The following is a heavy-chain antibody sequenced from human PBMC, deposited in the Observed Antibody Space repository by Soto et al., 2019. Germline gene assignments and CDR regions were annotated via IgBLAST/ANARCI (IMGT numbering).Heavy chain of an antibody. CDR1: GFTFSSYA. Sequence: GGSLRLSCAASGFTFSSYAMHWVRQAPGKGLEWVAVISYDGSNKYYADSVKGRFTISRDNSRNTLYLQMNSLRAEDTAVYYCARGQQQLNSYYYYGMDVWGQGTTVTVSS. CDR3: ARGQQQLNSYYYYGMDV. V-gene: IGHV3-30-3*01. CDR2: ISYDGSNK. D-gene: IGHD6-13*01. J-gene: IGHJ6*02.